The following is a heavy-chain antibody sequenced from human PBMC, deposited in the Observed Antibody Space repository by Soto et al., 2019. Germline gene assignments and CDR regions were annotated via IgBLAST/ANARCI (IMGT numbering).Heavy chain of an antibody. J-gene: IGHJ4*02. D-gene: IGHD3-10*01. CDR3: ARGFSAGKGSPPDY. CDR1: GFSVTSNY. V-gene: IGHV3-53*02. CDR2: NGSGGST. Sequence: EVQLVETGGGLIQPGGSLRLSCVASGFSVTSNYMTWVRQAPGKGPEWVSGLNGSGGSTSSADSVKGRFAISRDNSKNTLYLQMNSLRDGDTAVYYCARGFSAGKGSPPDYWGQGTLVTVSS.